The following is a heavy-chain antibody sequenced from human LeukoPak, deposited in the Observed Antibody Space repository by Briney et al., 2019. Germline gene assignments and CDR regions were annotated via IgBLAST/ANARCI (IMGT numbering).Heavy chain of an antibody. CDR2: ISSSSSYI. Sequence: PGGSLRLSCAASGFTFSSYAMSWVRQAPGKGLEWVSSISSSSSYIYYADSVKGRFTISRDNAKNSLYLQMNSLRAEDTAVYYCARDTGYYRTLDYWGQGTLVTVSS. CDR1: GFTFSSYA. CDR3: ARDTGYYRTLDY. D-gene: IGHD3-9*01. V-gene: IGHV3-21*01. J-gene: IGHJ4*02.